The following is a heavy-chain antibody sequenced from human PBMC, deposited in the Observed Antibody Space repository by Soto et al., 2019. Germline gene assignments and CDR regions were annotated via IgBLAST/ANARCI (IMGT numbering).Heavy chain of an antibody. V-gene: IGHV1-46*01. CDR3: AGQPNYYDSSGYLYYYYGMDV. CDR1: GYTFTSYY. Sequence: QVQLVQSGAEVKKPGASVKVSCKASGYTFTSYYMHWVRQAPGQGLEWMGIINPSGGSTSYAQKFQGRVTMTRDTSTSTVYMELSSLRSEDTAVYYCAGQPNYYDSSGYLYYYYGMDVWGQGTTVTVSS. J-gene: IGHJ6*02. D-gene: IGHD3-22*01. CDR2: INPSGGST.